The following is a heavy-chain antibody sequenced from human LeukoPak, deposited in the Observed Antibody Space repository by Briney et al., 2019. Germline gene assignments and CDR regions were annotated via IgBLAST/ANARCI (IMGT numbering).Heavy chain of an antibody. CDR2: IHTSGSA. CDR1: GISFNTYY. Sequence: PSETLSLTCSVSGISFNTYYWSWIRQPAGKALEWIGRIHTSGSADYSPSLQSRVTISVDMSKKEFSLKLTSVTAADTAVYYCARDIVYLIDEDYGWGQGILVTVSS. D-gene: IGHD4-17*01. J-gene: IGHJ4*02. CDR3: ARDIVYLIDEDYG. V-gene: IGHV4-4*07.